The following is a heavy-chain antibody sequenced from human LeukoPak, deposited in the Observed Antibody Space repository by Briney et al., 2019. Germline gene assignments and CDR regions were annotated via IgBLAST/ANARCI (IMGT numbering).Heavy chain of an antibody. D-gene: IGHD4-17*01. Sequence: SETLSLTCAVYGGSFSDYYWSWIRQPPGKWLEWIGEINHSGSTNYNPSLKSRVTISVDTSKNQFSLKLSSVTAADTAVYYCARVTVETTLDYWGQGTLVTVSS. J-gene: IGHJ4*02. V-gene: IGHV4-34*01. CDR2: INHSGST. CDR1: GGSFSDYY. CDR3: ARVTVETTLDY.